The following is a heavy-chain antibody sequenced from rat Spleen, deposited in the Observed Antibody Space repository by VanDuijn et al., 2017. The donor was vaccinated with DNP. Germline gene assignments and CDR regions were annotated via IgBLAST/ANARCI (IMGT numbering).Heavy chain of an antibody. Sequence: EVKLVESGGVLVQPGRSLKLSCAASGFNFSDYWMGWVRQAPGKGLEWMGEIKQDSSVVNHNPSLRERFTISRDNAQSSLYLQMNNLGFEDTATYYCTTFEGRDAWGQGTSVTVSS. CDR2: IKQDSSVV. CDR1: GFNFSDYW. V-gene: IGHV4-2*01. D-gene: IGHD1-11*01. J-gene: IGHJ4*01. CDR3: TTFEGRDA.